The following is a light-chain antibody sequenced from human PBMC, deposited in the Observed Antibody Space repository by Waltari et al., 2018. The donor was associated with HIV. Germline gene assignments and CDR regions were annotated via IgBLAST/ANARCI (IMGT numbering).Light chain of an antibody. CDR1: KLGSMQ. CDR3: QSWDSSAAV. J-gene: IGLJ2*01. V-gene: IGLV3-1*01. Sequence: SFELTQPPSVSVSPGQTAYITCSGNKLGSMQGSWDQQEPGQSPVLVIFQDVKRPSGIPGRFSGSSSGSTATLIISETQPMDEADYYCQSWDSSAAVFGGGTKLTVL. CDR2: QDV.